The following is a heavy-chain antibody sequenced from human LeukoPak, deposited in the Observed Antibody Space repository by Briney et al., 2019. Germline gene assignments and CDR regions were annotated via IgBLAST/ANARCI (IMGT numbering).Heavy chain of an antibody. CDR2: IDHRGDT. CDR3: ARGATISETGYFDF. D-gene: IGHD5-24*01. CDR1: GGSFSRYY. Sequence: SETLSLTCAVYGGSFSRYYWSWIRQPPGKGLEWIAEIDHRGDTNYNPSVKTRVTISVDTSKNQFSLKVRSLSAADTAVYYCARGATISETGYFDFWGQGTLVTVSS. J-gene: IGHJ4*03. V-gene: IGHV4-34*01.